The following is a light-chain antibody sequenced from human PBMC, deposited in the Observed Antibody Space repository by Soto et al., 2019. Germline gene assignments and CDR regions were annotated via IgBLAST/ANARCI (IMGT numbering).Light chain of an antibody. CDR3: QQSYSTLMYT. Sequence: EIVLTQSPGTLSLSPGERATLSCRASQSVSSYYLAWYQQKPGQAPRLLIYAASSRATGIPDRFSGGGSGTDFTLTISRLEPEDFATYYCQQSYSTLMYTFGQGTKLEIK. CDR1: QSVSSYY. J-gene: IGKJ2*01. CDR2: AAS. V-gene: IGKV3-20*01.